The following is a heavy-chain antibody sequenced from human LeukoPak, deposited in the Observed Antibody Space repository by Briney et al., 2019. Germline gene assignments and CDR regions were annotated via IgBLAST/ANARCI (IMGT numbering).Heavy chain of an antibody. Sequence: GAFLKISCAGSGSMLICYLLAWRRQMPGKGLEWMVIIYTSGTDTRYRPYYQGRVAFSADKCINTVYLQLSSLRASDTAIYYCARRGEDPTSSWGYHGLYVWGQGTTVTVCS. CDR1: GSMLICYL. CDR2: IYTSGTDT. J-gene: IGHJ6*02. V-gene: IGHV5-51*01. D-gene: IGHD3-16*01. CDR3: ARRGEDPTSSWGYHGLYV.